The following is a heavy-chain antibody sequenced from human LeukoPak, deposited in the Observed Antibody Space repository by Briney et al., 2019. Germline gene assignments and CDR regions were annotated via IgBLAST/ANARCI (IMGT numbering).Heavy chain of an antibody. CDR1: GFSLSTSGMR. CDR3: ARGLYRRGAFDI. J-gene: IGHJ6*04. V-gene: IGHV2-70*04. Sequence: QTLSLTCTFSGFSLSTSGMRVSWIRQPPGKALEWLARIDWDDDKFYSTSLKTRLTISKDTSKNQVVLTMTNMDPVDTATYYCARGLYRRGAFDIWGKGTTVTVSS. D-gene: IGHD2-2*02. CDR2: IDWDDDK.